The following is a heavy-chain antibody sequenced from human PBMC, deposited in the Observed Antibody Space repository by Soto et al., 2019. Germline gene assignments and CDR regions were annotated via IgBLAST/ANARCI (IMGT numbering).Heavy chain of an antibody. CDR3: ARKDYYDSSGYRRDFDY. CDR2: ISAYNGNT. J-gene: IGHJ4*02. Sequence: ASVKVSCKASGYTFISYGSSWVRQAPGKGLEWMGWISAYNGNTNYAQKLQGRVTMTTDTSTSTAYMELRSLRYDDTAVYYCARKDYYDSSGYRRDFDYWGQGTLVTVSS. D-gene: IGHD3-22*01. V-gene: IGHV1-18*01. CDR1: GYTFISYG.